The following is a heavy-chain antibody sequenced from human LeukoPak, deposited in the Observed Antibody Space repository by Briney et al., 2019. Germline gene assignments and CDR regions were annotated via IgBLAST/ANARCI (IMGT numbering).Heavy chain of an antibody. CDR2: IYHSGST. J-gene: IGHJ4*02. V-gene: IGHV4-38-2*01. CDR1: GYSISSGYY. Sequence: SETLSLTCAVPGYSISSGYYWGWIRQPPGKGLEWIGSIYHSGSTYYNPSLKSRVTISVDTSKNQFSLKLSSVTAADTAVYYCARGIAAEAPGGYFDYWGQGTLVTVSS. D-gene: IGHD6-13*01. CDR3: ARGIAAEAPGGYFDY.